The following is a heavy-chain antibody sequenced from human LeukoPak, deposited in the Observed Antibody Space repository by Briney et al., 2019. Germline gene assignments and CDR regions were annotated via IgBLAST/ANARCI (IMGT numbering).Heavy chain of an antibody. D-gene: IGHD3-10*01. J-gene: IGHJ4*02. CDR1: GFTFSSYG. CDR2: ISYDGSNK. CDR3: ANEARGAVDY. Sequence: LTGGSLRLSRAASGFTFSSYGMHWVRQAPGKGLEWVAVISYDGSNKYYADSVKGRFTISRDNSKNTLYLQMNSLRAEDTAVYYCANEARGAVDYWGQGTLVTVSS. V-gene: IGHV3-30*18.